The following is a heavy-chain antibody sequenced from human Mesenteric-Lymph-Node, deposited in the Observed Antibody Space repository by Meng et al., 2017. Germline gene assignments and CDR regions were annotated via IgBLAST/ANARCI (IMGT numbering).Heavy chain of an antibody. Sequence: QVQLVESGGGVVQLWRSLRLSCVASGLSFNTHAMHWVRQAPGKGLEWVAVISYDGTNKYYADSVMGRFTISRDNSKSTLFLQMNSLRAEDTAMYYCMSEIRKAPTGTDYWGQGTLVTVSS. D-gene: IGHD6-13*01. CDR2: ISYDGTNK. J-gene: IGHJ4*02. V-gene: IGHV3-30-3*01. CDR1: GLSFNTHA. CDR3: MSEIRKAPTGTDY.